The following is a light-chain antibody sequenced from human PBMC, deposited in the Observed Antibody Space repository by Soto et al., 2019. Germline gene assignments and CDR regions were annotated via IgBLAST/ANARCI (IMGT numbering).Light chain of an antibody. CDR3: QQYDRSLFT. CDR2: GAS. J-gene: IGKJ3*01. Sequence: EIVLTQSPGTLSLSLGERATLSCRASQSVSSSYLAWYQQKPGQAPRLLIYGASSRAFDIPDRFSGSGSGTDFTLTISRLEPEDFAVYYCQQYDRSLFTFGPGTKVDVK. CDR1: QSVSSSY. V-gene: IGKV3-20*01.